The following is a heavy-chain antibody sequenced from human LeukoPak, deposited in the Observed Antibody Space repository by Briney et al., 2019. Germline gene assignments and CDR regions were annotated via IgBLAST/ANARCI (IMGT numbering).Heavy chain of an antibody. Sequence: GGSLRLSCEASGFTFSGSAMHWVRQASGKGLEWVGRIRSKANSYATAYAASVKGRFTISRDDSKNTAYLQMNSLKTEDTAVYYCTSFVGAMVRGVIILWGQGTLVTVSS. J-gene: IGHJ4*02. CDR3: TSFVGAMVRGVIIL. CDR1: GFTFSGSA. V-gene: IGHV3-73*01. D-gene: IGHD3-10*01. CDR2: IRSKANSYAT.